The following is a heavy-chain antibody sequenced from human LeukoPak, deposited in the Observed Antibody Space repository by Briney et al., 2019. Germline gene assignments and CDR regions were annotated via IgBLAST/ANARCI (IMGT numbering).Heavy chain of an antibody. Sequence: GESLPISCQGSGFRFTSYWISWVRQMPGKGLEWMGRIDPSDSYTNYSPSFQGHVTISADKSISTAYLQWSSLKASDTAMYYCASGYDDSYGMDVWGKGTTVTVSS. D-gene: IGHD5-12*01. V-gene: IGHV5-10-1*01. CDR2: IDPSDSYT. CDR1: GFRFTSYW. CDR3: ASGYDDSYGMDV. J-gene: IGHJ6*04.